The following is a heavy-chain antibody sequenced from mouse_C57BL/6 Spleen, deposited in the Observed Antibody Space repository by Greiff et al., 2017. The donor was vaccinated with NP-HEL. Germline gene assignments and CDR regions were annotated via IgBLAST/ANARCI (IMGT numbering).Heavy chain of an antibody. V-gene: IGHV5-17*01. CDR1: GFTFSDYG. CDR3: ARPASYYAMDY. J-gene: IGHJ4*01. Sequence: EVMLVESGGGLVKPGGSLKLSCAASGFTFSDYGMHWVRQAPEKGLEWVAYISSGSSTIYYADTVKGRFTISRDNAKNILFLQMTSLRSEDTAMYYCARPASYYAMDYWGQGTTVTVSS. D-gene: IGHD3-1*01. CDR2: ISSGSSTI.